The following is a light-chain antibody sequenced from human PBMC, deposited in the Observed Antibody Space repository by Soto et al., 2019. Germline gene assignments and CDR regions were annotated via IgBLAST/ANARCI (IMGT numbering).Light chain of an antibody. Sequence: QSALTQPASVSGSPGQSITISCTGTSSDVGSYNLVSWYQQHPGKAPKLMIYEGNERPSGVSNRFSGSKSGNTASLTISGLQAEDEADYYCSSYTGSTSLVDVFGTGTKLTVL. CDR3: SSYTGSTSLVDV. CDR1: SSDVGSYNL. V-gene: IGLV2-14*02. J-gene: IGLJ1*01. CDR2: EGN.